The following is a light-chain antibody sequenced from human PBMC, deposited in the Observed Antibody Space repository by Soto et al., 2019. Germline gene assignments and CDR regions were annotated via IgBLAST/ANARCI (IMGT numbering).Light chain of an antibody. CDR2: ENN. Sequence: QSVLTQPPSVSAAPGQTVTISCSGSSSNIGRTSVSWYQQLPETAPRPLIYENNKRPSGIPDRFSGSKSGTSATLVISGLQTGDEADYFCGTWDSNLSADIFGTG. J-gene: IGLJ1*01. CDR3: GTWDSNLSADI. CDR1: SSNIGRTS. V-gene: IGLV1-51*02.